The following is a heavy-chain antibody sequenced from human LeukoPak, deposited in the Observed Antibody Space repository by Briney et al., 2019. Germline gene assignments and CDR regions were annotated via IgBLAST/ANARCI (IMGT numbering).Heavy chain of an antibody. CDR3: AKDIRGSGWVYFDY. CDR1: GFTFDDYT. Sequence: PGGSLRLSCAASGFTFDDYTMHWVRQAPGKGLEWVSLISWDGGSTYYADSVKGRSTISRDNSKNSLYLQMNSLRAEDTALYYCAKDIRGSGWVYFDYWGQGTLVTVSS. V-gene: IGHV3-43*01. D-gene: IGHD6-19*01. J-gene: IGHJ4*02. CDR2: ISWDGGST.